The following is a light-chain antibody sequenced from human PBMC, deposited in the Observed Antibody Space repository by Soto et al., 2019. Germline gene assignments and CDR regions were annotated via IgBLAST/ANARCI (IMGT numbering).Light chain of an antibody. CDR2: AAS. J-gene: IGKJ4*01. V-gene: IGKV1-8*01. CDR3: QQLRMYPST. CDR1: QGISSH. Sequence: AIRMTQSPSSLSASTGDRVTITCRASQGISSHLAWYQQKPGKAPKLLIYAASTLQSGVPSRFSGSGSGTDFTLTISCLQSEDFATYYCQQLRMYPSTFGGGTKVDI.